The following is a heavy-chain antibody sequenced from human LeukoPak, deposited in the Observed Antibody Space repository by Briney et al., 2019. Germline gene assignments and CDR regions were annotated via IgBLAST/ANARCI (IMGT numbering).Heavy chain of an antibody. CDR3: ASGSGSYYPMDY. CDR2: IIPIFGTA. CDR1: GYTFTGYY. Sequence: ASVKVSCKASGYTFTGYYMHWVRQAPGQGLEWMGGIIPIFGTANYAQKFQGRVTITADESTSTAYMVLSSLRSEDTAVYYCASGSGSYYPMDYWGQGTLVTVSS. J-gene: IGHJ4*02. D-gene: IGHD1-26*01. V-gene: IGHV1-69*13.